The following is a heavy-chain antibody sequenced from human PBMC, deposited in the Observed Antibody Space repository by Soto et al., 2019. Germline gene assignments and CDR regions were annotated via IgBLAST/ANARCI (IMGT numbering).Heavy chain of an antibody. Sequence: SETLSLTCAVYGGSFSGYYWSWIRQPPGKGLEWIGEINHSGSTNYNPSLKSRVTISVDTSKNQFSLKLSSVTAADTAVYYCARGEEGAGGIAAAGIYFDYWGQGTLVTVSS. CDR1: GGSFSGYY. CDR3: ARGEEGAGGIAAAGIYFDY. V-gene: IGHV4-34*01. D-gene: IGHD6-13*01. CDR2: INHSGST. J-gene: IGHJ4*02.